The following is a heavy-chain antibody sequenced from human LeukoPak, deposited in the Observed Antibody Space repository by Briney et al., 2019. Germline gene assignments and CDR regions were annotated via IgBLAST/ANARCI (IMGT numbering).Heavy chain of an antibody. CDR1: GFTFSTYG. J-gene: IGHJ5*02. CDR2: ISGGGGST. CDR3: TKDLSPAAA. V-gene: IGHV3-23*01. D-gene: IGHD6-25*01. Sequence: GGSLRLSCAASGFTFSTYGMSWVRQAPGKGLEWVSAISGGGGSTYYADSVKGRFTISRDNSKNTLYLQMNSLRAEDTAVYYCTKDLSPAAAWGQGTLVTVSS.